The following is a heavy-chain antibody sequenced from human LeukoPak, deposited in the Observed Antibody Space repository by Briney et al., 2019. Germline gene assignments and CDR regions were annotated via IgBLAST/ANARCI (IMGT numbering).Heavy chain of an antibody. Sequence: GGSLRLSCAASGYTFTAYWIHWVRQAPGKGLVWVSLINSDGSNTGYADSVKGRFTISRDNAKNMVYLQMNSLRAEDTAVYYCIRDSSSSFDYWGQGTLVTVSS. D-gene: IGHD6-13*01. CDR1: GYTFTAYW. V-gene: IGHV3-74*01. CDR2: INSDGSNT. CDR3: IRDSSSSFDY. J-gene: IGHJ4*02.